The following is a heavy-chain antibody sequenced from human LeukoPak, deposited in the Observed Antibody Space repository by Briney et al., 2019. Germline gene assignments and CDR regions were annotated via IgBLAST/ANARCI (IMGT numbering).Heavy chain of an antibody. V-gene: IGHV3-53*01. D-gene: IGHD3-10*01. Sequence: GGSLRLSCAASEFTVSSNCMSWVRQAPGKGLEWVSVIYSGGSTYYADSVKGRFTISRDNSKNTLYLQMNSLRAEDTAVYYCARGRNADGSGSYVPLDYWGQGTLVTVSS. CDR1: EFTVSSNC. CDR3: ARGRNADGSGSYVPLDY. J-gene: IGHJ4*02. CDR2: IYSGGST.